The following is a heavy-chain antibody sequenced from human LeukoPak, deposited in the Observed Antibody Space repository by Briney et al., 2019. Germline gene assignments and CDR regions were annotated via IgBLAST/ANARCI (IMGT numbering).Heavy chain of an antibody. D-gene: IGHD3-16*02. CDR3: ARQATGEGELSDY. CDR1: GGSISSSSYY. J-gene: IGHJ4*02. Sequence: SETLSLTCTVSGGSISSSSYYWGWIRQPPGKGLEWIGSIYYSGSTYYNPSLKSRVTISVDTSKNQFSLKLSSVIAADTAVYYCARQATGEGELSDYWGQGTLVTVSS. CDR2: IYYSGST. V-gene: IGHV4-39*01.